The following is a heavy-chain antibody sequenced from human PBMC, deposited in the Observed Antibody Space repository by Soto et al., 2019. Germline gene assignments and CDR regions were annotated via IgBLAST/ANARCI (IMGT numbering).Heavy chain of an antibody. V-gene: IGHV3-33*01. D-gene: IGHD3-10*01. CDR2: IWYDGSNK. Sequence: QVQLVEAGGGVVQPGRSLRLSCAASGFTFSSYGMHWVRQAPGKGLEWVAVIWYDGSNKYYADSVKGRFTISRDNSKNALYLQMKRRGAEGRAVYYCARGPTDYYRSQGVDYWGQGTLVNVFS. CDR3: ARGPTDYYRSQGVDY. J-gene: IGHJ4*02. CDR1: GFTFSSYG.